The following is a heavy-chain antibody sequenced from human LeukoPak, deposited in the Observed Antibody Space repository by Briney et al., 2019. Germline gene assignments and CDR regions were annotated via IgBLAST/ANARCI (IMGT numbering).Heavy chain of an antibody. CDR3: ARDRYCSGGSCWYYFDY. V-gene: IGHV1-18*04. J-gene: IGHJ4*02. D-gene: IGHD2-15*01. Sequence: ASVKVSCKASGYTFTAYYMYWVRQAPGQGLEWMGWISAYNGNTNYAQKLQGRVTMTTDTSTSTAYMELRSLRSDDTAVYYCARDRYCSGGSCWYYFDYWGQGTLVTVSS. CDR2: ISAYNGNT. CDR1: GYTFTAYY.